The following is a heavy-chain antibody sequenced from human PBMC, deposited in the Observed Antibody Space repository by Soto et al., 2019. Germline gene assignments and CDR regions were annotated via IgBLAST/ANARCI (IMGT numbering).Heavy chain of an antibody. CDR3: ATFYDSSGYTPSYAFDI. J-gene: IGHJ3*02. V-gene: IGHV3-53*04. CDR2: IYTGGST. Sequence: PGGSLRLSCAASGFTGSSNYMSWVRQAPGKGLEWVSIIYTGGSTYYADSVKGRFTISRHSSKNTLYLQMNSLRAEDTAVYYCATFYDSSGYTPSYAFDIWGQGTMVTVSS. CDR1: GFTGSSNY. D-gene: IGHD3-22*01.